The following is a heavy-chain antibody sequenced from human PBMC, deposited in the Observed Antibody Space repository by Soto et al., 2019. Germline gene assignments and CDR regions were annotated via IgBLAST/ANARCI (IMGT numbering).Heavy chain of an antibody. CDR3: ARAPPSTVTTPGV. CDR2: INHSGST. J-gene: IGHJ6*04. CDR1: GGSFSGYY. D-gene: IGHD4-17*01. V-gene: IGHV4-34*01. Sequence: SETLSLTCAVYGGSFSGYYWSWIRHPPGKGLEWIGEINHSGSTNYNPSLKSRVTISVDTSKNQFSLKLSSVTAADTAVYYCARAPPSTVTTPGVWGKGTTVTVSS.